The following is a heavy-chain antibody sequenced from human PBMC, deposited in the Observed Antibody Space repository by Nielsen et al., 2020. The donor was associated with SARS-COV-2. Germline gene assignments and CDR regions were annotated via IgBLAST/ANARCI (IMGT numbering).Heavy chain of an antibody. CDR2: INTYNGIT. J-gene: IGHJ4*02. CDR1: GYLFLNYG. Sequence: ASVKVSCKTSGYLFLNYGFSWVRQAPGQGLEWMGWINTYNGITKYSQKFQGRVTMTTDTSTSTAYMELRGLRSDDTAVYYCARGKWELLWFGESDYWGQGTLGTVSS. CDR3: ARGKWELLWFGESDY. V-gene: IGHV1-18*01. D-gene: IGHD3-10*01.